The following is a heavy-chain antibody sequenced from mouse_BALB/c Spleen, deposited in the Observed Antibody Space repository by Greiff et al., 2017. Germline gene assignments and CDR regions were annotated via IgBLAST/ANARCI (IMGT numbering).Heavy chain of an antibody. D-gene: IGHD2-3*01. Sequence: QVQLKQSGPELVKPGASVKISCKASGYAFSSSWMNWVKQRPGQGLEWIGRIYPGDGDTNYNGKFKGKATLTADKSSSTAYMQLSSLTSVDSAVYFCARSAIDYDGYLYYAMDYWGQGTSVTVSS. J-gene: IGHJ4*01. CDR1: GYAFSSSW. V-gene: IGHV1-82*01. CDR2: IYPGDGDT. CDR3: ARSAIDYDGYLYYAMDY.